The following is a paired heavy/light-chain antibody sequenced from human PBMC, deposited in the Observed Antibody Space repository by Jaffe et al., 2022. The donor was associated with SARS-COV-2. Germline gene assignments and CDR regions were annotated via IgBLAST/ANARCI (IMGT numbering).Light chain of an antibody. CDR2: DAS. CDR3: QQYSDWPLT. Sequence: EIVMTQSPATLYVSPGERVTLSCRASQSIRSRLAWYQQMGGQAPRLLIYDASTRATGIPARFSGSGSGTEFTLTISSLQSEDFAAYYCQQYSDWPLTFGGGTKVEIK. CDR1: QSIRSR. V-gene: IGKV3-15*01. J-gene: IGKJ4*01.
Heavy chain of an antibody. J-gene: IGHJ4*02. CDR2: ISSSSSMM. D-gene: IGHD1-26*01. Sequence: EVHLVESGGGLVQPGGSLTLSCAASAFSFSTYSMNWVRQAPGKGLEWLSYISSSSSMMKYADSVEGRFTVSRDNGKNSLYLQMYSLRVEDTAVYYCATTPSKWEYGSGNDYWGQGTVVTVSS. CDR1: AFSFSTYS. V-gene: IGHV3-48*01. CDR3: ATTPSKWEYGSGNDY.